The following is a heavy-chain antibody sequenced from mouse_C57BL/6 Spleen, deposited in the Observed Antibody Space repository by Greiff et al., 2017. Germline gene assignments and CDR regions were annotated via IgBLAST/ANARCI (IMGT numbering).Heavy chain of an antibody. D-gene: IGHD1-1*01. CDR1: GYTFTTYP. CDR2: FHPYNDDT. V-gene: IGHV1-47*01. J-gene: IGHJ1*03. CDR3: ARRTPYYYGSSYGYFDV. Sequence: VQLQESGAELVKPGASVKMSCKASGYTFTTYPIEWMKQNHGKSLEWIGNFHPYNDDTKYNEKFKGKATLTVEKSSSTVYLELSRLTSDDSAVYYCARRTPYYYGSSYGYFDVWGTGTTVTVSS.